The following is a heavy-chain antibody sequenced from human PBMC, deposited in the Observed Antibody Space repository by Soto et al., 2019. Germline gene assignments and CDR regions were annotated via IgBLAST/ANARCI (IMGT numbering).Heavy chain of an antibody. D-gene: IGHD3-9*01. J-gene: IGHJ6*03. CDR2: ISGSGGST. CDR1: GFTFSSYA. Sequence: GGSLRLSCAASGFTFSSYAMSWVRQAPGKGLEWVSAISGSGGSTYYADSVKGRFTISRDNSKNTLYLQMNSLRAEDTAVFYFATAPLELRYFDWLSGYYYYYYMDVWGKGTTVTVSS. CDR3: ATAPLELRYFDWLSGYYYYYYMDV. V-gene: IGHV3-23*01.